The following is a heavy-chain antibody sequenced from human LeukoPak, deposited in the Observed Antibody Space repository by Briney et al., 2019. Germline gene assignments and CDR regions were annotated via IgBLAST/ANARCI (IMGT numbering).Heavy chain of an antibody. Sequence: ASVKVSCKASGYTFTSYAISWVRQAPGQGLEWMRWISAYNGNTYYAQKLQGRVTMTTDTSTSTAYMELRSLRSDDTAVYYCARSLGSDNYDRSGYREDFDYWGQGTLVTVSS. CDR3: ARSLGSDNYDRSGYREDFDY. D-gene: IGHD3-22*01. CDR2: ISAYNGNT. CDR1: GYTFTSYA. J-gene: IGHJ4*02. V-gene: IGHV1-18*01.